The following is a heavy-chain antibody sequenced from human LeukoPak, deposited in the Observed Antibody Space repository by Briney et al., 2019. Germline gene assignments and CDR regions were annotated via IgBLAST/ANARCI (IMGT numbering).Heavy chain of an antibody. J-gene: IGHJ4*02. CDR2: ISYDGSNK. CDR3: ARSGIQSGYCSSTSCYTGY. V-gene: IGHV3-30*19. Sequence: GGSLRLSCAASGFTFSSYGMHWVRQAPGRGLEWVAVISYDGSNKYYADSVKGRFTISRDNSKNTLYLQMNSLRAEDTAVYYCARSGIQSGYCSSTSCYTGYWGQGTLVTVSS. D-gene: IGHD2-2*02. CDR1: GFTFSSYG.